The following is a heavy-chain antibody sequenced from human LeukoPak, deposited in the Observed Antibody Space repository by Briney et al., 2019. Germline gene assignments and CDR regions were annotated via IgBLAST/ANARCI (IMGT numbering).Heavy chain of an antibody. CDR3: AKDDRWLPYDY. D-gene: IGHD5-24*01. CDR2: ISYDGSNK. Sequence: GGSLRLSWAASGFTFSYYGIHWVRQAPGKGLEWVALISYDGSNKYYADSVKGGFTISRYNSKNTLYLQMNSLRAEDTAVYYCAKDDRWLPYDYWGQGTLVTVSS. CDR1: GFTFSYYG. V-gene: IGHV3-30*18. J-gene: IGHJ4*02.